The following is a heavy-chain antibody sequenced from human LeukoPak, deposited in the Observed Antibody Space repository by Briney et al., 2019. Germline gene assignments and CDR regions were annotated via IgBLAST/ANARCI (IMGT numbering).Heavy chain of an antibody. J-gene: IGHJ4*02. CDR2: ISGSGGST. CDR3: AKDGAYCGGDCYWY. D-gene: IGHD2-21*02. CDR1: AFTFSSYS. Sequence: GGSLRLSCAASAFTFSSYSMNWVRQAPGKGLEWVSAISGSGGSTYYADSVKGRFTISRDNSKNTLYLQMNSLRAEDTAVYYCAKDGAYCGGDCYWYWGQGTLVTVSS. V-gene: IGHV3-23*01.